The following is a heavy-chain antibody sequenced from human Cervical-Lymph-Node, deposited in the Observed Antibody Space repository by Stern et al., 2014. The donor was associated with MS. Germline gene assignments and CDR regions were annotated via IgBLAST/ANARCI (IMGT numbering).Heavy chain of an antibody. CDR3: AHSRVKYCRGGTCYSSLFDY. CDR2: LSWDHDK. D-gene: IGHD2-15*01. Sequence: QITLKESGPTLVKPTQTVTLTCTLSGFSVATAGVGVGWIRQPPGKALELLALLSWDHDKLYRPSLKNRLTIIKDTSKNQVVLTMTNVDPVDTATYYCAHSRVKYCRGGTCYSSLFDYWGQGTLVTVSS. V-gene: IGHV2-5*02. J-gene: IGHJ4*02. CDR1: GFSVATAGVG.